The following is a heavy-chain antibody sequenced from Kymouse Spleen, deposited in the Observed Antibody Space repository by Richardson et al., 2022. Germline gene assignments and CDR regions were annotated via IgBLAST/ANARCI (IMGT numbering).Heavy chain of an antibody. Sequence: QVQLQESGPGLVKPSETLSLTCTVSGGSISSYYWSWIRQPPGKGLEWIGYIYYSGSTNYNPSLKSRVTISVDTSKNQFSLKLSSVTAADTAVYYCARGRYNWNYVGDYWGQGTLVTVSS. CDR2: IYYSGST. V-gene: IGHV4-59*01. CDR3: ARGRYNWNYVGDY. CDR1: GGSISSYY. J-gene: IGHJ4*02. D-gene: IGHD1-7*01.